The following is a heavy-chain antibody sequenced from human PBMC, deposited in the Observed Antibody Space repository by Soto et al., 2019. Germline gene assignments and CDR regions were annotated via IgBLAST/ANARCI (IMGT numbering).Heavy chain of an antibody. CDR2: ISWNSGSI. CDR3: AKSYDILTGYNDAFDI. D-gene: IGHD3-9*01. J-gene: IGHJ3*02. Sequence: EVQLVESGGGLVQPGRSLRLSCAASGFTFDDYAMHWVRQAPGKGLEWVSGISWNSGSIGYADSVKGRFTISRDNAKNSLYLQMNSLRAEDTALYYYAKSYDILTGYNDAFDIWGQGTMVTVSS. V-gene: IGHV3-9*01. CDR1: GFTFDDYA.